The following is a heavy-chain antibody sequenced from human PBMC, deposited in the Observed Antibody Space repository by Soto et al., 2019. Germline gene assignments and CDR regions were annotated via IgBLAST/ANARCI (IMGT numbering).Heavy chain of an antibody. V-gene: IGHV3-23*01. Sequence: EVQLLASGGGLVQPGGSLRLSCAASGFTFSNYAMNWVRQAPGKGLEWVASIDGSGGGTYYADSVKGRFTIFRDISENTLWLQVNSLRVEDTAIYYCAKRSGTYSGCFDYWGQGTPVTVSS. CDR3: AKRSGTYSGCFDY. J-gene: IGHJ4*02. CDR1: GFTFSNYA. D-gene: IGHD1-26*01. CDR2: IDGSGGGT.